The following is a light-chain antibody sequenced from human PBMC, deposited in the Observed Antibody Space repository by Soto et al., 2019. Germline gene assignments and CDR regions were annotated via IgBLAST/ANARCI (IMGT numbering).Light chain of an antibody. CDR3: CSFAGGRTYA. Sequence: QSVLTQPVSVSGSPGQSITISCTGTSSDVGSYNLVSWYQQHPGKAPTLMIYEVTKQPSGVSNRFSGSKSGNTASLTISGLQAEDEADYYCCSFAGGRTYAFGTGTKVTVL. CDR2: EVT. J-gene: IGLJ1*01. CDR1: SSDVGSYNL. V-gene: IGLV2-23*02.